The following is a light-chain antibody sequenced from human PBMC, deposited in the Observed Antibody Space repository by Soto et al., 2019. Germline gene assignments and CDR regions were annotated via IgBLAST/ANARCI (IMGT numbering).Light chain of an antibody. V-gene: IGLV2-23*02. CDR1: SSDVGSYNL. J-gene: IGLJ2*01. Sequence: QSVLTQPASVSGSPGQSITISCTGTSSDVGSYNLVSWYQQHPGKAPKLIIYEVSERPSGVSHRFSGSKSGNTASLTISGLQAEDEADYYCCSYATPRLFGGGPKLTVL. CDR3: CSYATPRL. CDR2: EVS.